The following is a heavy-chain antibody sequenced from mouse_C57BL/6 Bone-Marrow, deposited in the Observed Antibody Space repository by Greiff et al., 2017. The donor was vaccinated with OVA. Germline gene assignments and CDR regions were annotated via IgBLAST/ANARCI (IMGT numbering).Heavy chain of an antibody. CDR3: ARPRAY. Sequence: QVQLQQPGAELVRPGTSVKLSCKASGYTFTSYWMHWVKQRPGQGLEWIGVIDPSDSYTNYNQKFKGKATLTVDTSSSTAYMQLSSLTSEDSAVYYRARPRAYWGQGTLVTVSA. CDR1: GYTFTSYW. J-gene: IGHJ3*01. CDR2: IDPSDSYT. V-gene: IGHV1-59*01.